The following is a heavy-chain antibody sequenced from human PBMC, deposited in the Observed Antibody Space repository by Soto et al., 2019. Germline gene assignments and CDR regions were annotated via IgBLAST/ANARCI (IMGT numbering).Heavy chain of an antibody. V-gene: IGHV4-39*01. CDR3: AGITTPGY. Sequence: QVHLQESSPGLVKPSETLSLTCTVSGGSIRSSNYFWGFIRQPPGKGLEWIGSINYSGSTSYNLSLKSRVTISVDTSKNQFSLNLSSVTAADTAVYFCAGITTPGYWGRGTLVTVAS. CDR2: INYSGST. J-gene: IGHJ4*02. D-gene: IGHD1-1*01. CDR1: GGSIRSSNYF.